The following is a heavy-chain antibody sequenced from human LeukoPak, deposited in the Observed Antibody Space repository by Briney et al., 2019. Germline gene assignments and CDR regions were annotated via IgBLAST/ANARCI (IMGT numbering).Heavy chain of an antibody. D-gene: IGHD6-6*01. CDR1: GLTFSGSA. V-gene: IGHV3-73*01. Sequence: PGGSLRLSCAASGLTFSGSAMHWVRQASGKGLEWVGRIRSKANSYATAYAASVKGRFTISRDDSKNTTYLQMNSLKTEDTAVYYCVCSSLGFWGQGTLVTVSS. CDR2: IRSKANSYAT. J-gene: IGHJ4*02. CDR3: VCSSLGF.